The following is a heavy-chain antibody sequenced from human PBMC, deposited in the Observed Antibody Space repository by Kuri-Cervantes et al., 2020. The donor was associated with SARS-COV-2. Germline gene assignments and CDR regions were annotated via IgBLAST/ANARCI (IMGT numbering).Heavy chain of an antibody. Sequence: SLKISCAASGFTFDDYAMHLVRQAPGKGLEWVSGISWNSGSIGYADSVKGRFTISRDNSKNTLYLQMNSLRAEDKAVYYCARSYSGSYQGAFDIWGQGTMVTVSS. CDR3: ARSYSGSYQGAFDI. CDR2: ISWNSGSI. CDR1: GFTFDDYA. D-gene: IGHD1-26*01. V-gene: IGHV3-9*01. J-gene: IGHJ3*02.